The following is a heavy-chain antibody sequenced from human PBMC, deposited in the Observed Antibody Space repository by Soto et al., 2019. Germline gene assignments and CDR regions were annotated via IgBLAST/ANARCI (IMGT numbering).Heavy chain of an antibody. Sequence: SETLSLTCAVYGGSFSGYYWSWFRQPPGKGLEWIGEINHSGSTNYNPSLKSRVTISVDTSKNQFSLKLSSVTAADTAVYYCARVIVNCSGGSRYSGYFDYWGQGTLVTVFS. J-gene: IGHJ4*02. CDR1: GGSFSGYY. CDR3: ARVIVNCSGGSRYSGYFDY. CDR2: INHSGST. D-gene: IGHD2-15*01. V-gene: IGHV4-34*01.